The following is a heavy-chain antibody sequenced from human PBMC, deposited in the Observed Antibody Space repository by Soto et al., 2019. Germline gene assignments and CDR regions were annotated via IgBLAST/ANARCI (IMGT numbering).Heavy chain of an antibody. J-gene: IGHJ4*02. V-gene: IGHV4-34*01. D-gene: IGHD2-21*02. CDR1: GGSFSGYY. CDR2: INHSGST. CDR3: AREYGGNSGTFDY. Sequence: QVQLQQWGAGLLKPSETLSLTCAVYGGSFSGYYWSWIRQPPGKGLEWIGEINHSGSTNCNPSLKSRVTISVDTSKNQFSLKRSSVTAADTAVYYCAREYGGNSGTFDYWGQGTLVTVSS.